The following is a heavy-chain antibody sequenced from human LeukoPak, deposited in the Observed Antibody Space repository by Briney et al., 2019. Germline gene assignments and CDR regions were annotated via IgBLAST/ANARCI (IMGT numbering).Heavy chain of an antibody. CDR2: IIPILGIA. Sequence: AASVKVSCKASGGTFSSYAISWVRQAPGQGLEWMGRIIPILGIANYAQKFQGRVTITADKSTSTAHMELSSLRSEDTAVYYCAREGYSYGYYYYGMDVWGQGTTVTVSS. CDR3: AREGYSYGYYYYGMDV. V-gene: IGHV1-69*04. J-gene: IGHJ6*02. D-gene: IGHD5-18*01. CDR1: GGTFSSYA.